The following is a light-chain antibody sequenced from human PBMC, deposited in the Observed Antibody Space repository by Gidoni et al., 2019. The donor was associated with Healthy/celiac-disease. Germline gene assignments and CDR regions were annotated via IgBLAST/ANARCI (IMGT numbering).Light chain of an antibody. J-gene: IGLJ2*01. CDR1: SSDVGGYNY. CDR3: SSYTSSYVV. Sequence: QSALTQPASVSGSPGQSITISCTGTSSDVGGYNYVSWYQQHPGKAPKLMIYEVSNRPSGVSNRFSGSKSGNTASLTISGLRAEDEADYYCSSYTSSYVVFGGGTKLTVL. V-gene: IGLV2-14*01. CDR2: EVS.